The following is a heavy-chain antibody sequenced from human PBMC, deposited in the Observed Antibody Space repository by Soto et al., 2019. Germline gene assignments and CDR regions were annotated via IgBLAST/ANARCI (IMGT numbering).Heavy chain of an antibody. D-gene: IGHD3-22*01. CDR3: AREADFASSGYVLDY. CDR1: GFTFSGFS. V-gene: IGHV3-21*01. J-gene: IGHJ4*02. CDR2: VTSSPSSM. Sequence: PAGSLRLSCAASGFTFSGFSLTWVRQALVQGLEWGSSVTSSPSSMFYADSVKGRFTISRDDAKDSLFLQMNSLRADDTAVYYCAREADFASSGYVLDYWGLGTLVTVSS.